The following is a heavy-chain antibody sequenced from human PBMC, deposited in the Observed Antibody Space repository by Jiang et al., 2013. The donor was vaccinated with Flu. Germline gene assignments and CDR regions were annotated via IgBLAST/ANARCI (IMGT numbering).Heavy chain of an antibody. D-gene: IGHD2/OR15-2a*01. Sequence: GGSTSYAQKFQGRVTMTRDTSTSTVYMELSSLRSEDTAVYYCATSFESPGLLDYWGQGTLVTVSS. J-gene: IGHJ4*02. V-gene: IGHV1-46*01. CDR2: GGST. CDR3: ATSFESPGLLDY.